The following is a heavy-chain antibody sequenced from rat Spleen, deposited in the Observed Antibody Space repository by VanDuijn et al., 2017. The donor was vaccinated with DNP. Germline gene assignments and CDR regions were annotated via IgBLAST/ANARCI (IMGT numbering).Heavy chain of an antibody. Sequence: EVQLVESGGGLVQPGRSLKLSCAASGFTFSHYYMAWVRQAPTNGLEWVAYISYDGGDTYYGDSVKGRFTISRDNAKSSLYLQMNSLKSEDTATYYCARGSTSIYWYFDFWGPGTMVTVSS. V-gene: IGHV5-20*01. D-gene: IGHD1-2*01. CDR1: GFTFSHYY. J-gene: IGHJ1*01. CDR2: ISYDGGDT. CDR3: ARGSTSIYWYFDF.